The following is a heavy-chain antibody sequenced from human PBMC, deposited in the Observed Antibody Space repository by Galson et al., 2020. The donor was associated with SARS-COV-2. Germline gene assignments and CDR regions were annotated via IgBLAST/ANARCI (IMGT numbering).Heavy chain of an antibody. J-gene: IGHJ4*02. CDR1: GFTFSDYY. V-gene: IGHV3-11*06. D-gene: IGHD3-3*01. CDR2: ISSSSSYT. CDR3: ARDFSLFSYYFDY. Sequence: GESLKISCAASGFTFSDYYMSWIRQAPGKGLEWVSYISSSSSYTNYADSVKGRFTISRDNAKNSLYLQMNSLRAEDTAVYYCARDFSLFSYYFDYWGQGTLVTVSS.